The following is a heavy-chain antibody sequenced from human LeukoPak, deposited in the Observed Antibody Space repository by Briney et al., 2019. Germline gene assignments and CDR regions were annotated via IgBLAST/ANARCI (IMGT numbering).Heavy chain of an antibody. Sequence: ASVKVSCKASGYTFTSYGISWVRQAPGQGLEWMGWISAYNGNTNYAQKLRGRVTMTTDTSTSTAYMELRSLRSDDTAVYYCARDLGRGYSYGYWDYWGQGTLVTVSS. J-gene: IGHJ4*02. CDR2: ISAYNGNT. V-gene: IGHV1-18*01. CDR1: GYTFTSYG. D-gene: IGHD5-18*01. CDR3: ARDLGRGYSYGYWDY.